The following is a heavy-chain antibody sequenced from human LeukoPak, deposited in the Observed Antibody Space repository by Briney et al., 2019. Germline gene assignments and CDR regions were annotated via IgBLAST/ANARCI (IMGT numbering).Heavy chain of an antibody. CDR1: GFTFSTYT. CDR3: ARGYQRPDY. CDR2: ICSSSSNI. Sequence: PGGSLRLSCAASGFTFSTYTMNWVRQAPGKGLEWVSSICSSSSNIYYADSVKGRFTISRDNAMNSVYLQMNSLRVEDTAVYYCARGYQRPDYWGQGTLITVSS. D-gene: IGHD2-2*01. J-gene: IGHJ4*02. V-gene: IGHV3-21*01.